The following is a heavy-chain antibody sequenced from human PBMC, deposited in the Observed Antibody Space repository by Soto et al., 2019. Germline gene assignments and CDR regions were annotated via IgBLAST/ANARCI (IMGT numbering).Heavy chain of an antibody. CDR1: GGSISSFY. Sequence: NPSETLSLTCTVSGGSISSFYWSWIRQPAGKGLEWIGRIYSGGRNDYNPSLKSRVTMSVDTSKNRFSLRLSSVTAADTAMYYCARGSSRWDYWGQGTLVTVSS. J-gene: IGHJ4*02. CDR2: IYSGGRN. D-gene: IGHD6-13*01. V-gene: IGHV4-4*07. CDR3: ARGSSRWDY.